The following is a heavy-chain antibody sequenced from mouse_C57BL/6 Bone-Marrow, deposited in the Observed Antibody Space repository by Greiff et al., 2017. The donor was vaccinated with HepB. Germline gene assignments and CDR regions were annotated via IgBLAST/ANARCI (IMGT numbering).Heavy chain of an antibody. J-gene: IGHJ2*01. Sequence: QVQLKESGPGLVQPSQSLSITCTVSGFSFTSYGVHWVRQSPGKGLEWLGVIWSGGSTDYNAAFISRLSISKDNSKSQVFFKMNSLQADDTAIYYCARIGYYGIQYYFDYWGQGTTLTVSS. V-gene: IGHV2-2*01. CDR1: GFSFTSYG. CDR3: ARIGYYGIQYYFDY. CDR2: IWSGGST. D-gene: IGHD1-1*01.